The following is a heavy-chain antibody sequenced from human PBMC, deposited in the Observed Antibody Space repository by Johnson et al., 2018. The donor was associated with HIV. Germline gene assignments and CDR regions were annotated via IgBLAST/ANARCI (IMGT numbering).Heavy chain of an antibody. CDR1: GFTFRSYT. J-gene: IGHJ3*02. CDR3: ARLFYYEAFDI. V-gene: IGHV3-64*01. D-gene: IGHD3-10*01. CDR2: ISSNGGST. Sequence: VQLVESGGGVVQPGRSLRLSCAASGFTFRSYTMHWVRQDPGKGLEYVSAISSNGGSTYYANSVKGRFTISRDNSKNTLYLQMGSLRAEDMAVYYCARLFYYEAFDIWGQGTMVTVSS.